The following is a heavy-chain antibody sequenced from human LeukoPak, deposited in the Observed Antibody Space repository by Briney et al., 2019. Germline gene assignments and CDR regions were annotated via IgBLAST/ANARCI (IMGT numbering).Heavy chain of an antibody. Sequence: SVKVSCKASGGTFSSYAISWVRQAPGQGLEWMGGIIPIFGTANYAQKFQGRVTITTDESTSTAYMELSSLRSEDTAVYYCARSSILSRPATGMAAAVCDYWGQGTLVTVSS. CDR2: IIPIFGTA. V-gene: IGHV1-69*05. J-gene: IGHJ4*02. D-gene: IGHD6-13*01. CDR1: GGTFSSYA. CDR3: ARSSILSRPATGMAAAVCDY.